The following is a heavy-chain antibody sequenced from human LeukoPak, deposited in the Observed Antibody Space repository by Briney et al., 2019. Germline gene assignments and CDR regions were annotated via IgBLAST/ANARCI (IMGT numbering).Heavy chain of an antibody. CDR2: ISGSGGST. V-gene: IGHV3-23*01. D-gene: IGHD3-10*01. CDR1: GFTFSSYG. J-gene: IGHJ4*02. CDR3: AKDLTLWFGESFDY. Sequence: GGSLRLSCAASGFTFSSYGMSWVRQAPGKGLEWVSAISGSGGSTYYADSVKGRFTISRDNSKNTLYLQMNSLRAEDTAVYYCAKDLTLWFGESFDYWGQGTLVTVSS.